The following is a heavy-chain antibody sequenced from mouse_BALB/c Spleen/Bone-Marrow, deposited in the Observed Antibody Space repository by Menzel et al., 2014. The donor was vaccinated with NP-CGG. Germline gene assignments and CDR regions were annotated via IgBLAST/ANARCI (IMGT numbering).Heavy chain of an antibody. J-gene: IGHJ3*01. CDR3: ARNRYDGAWFAY. Sequence: EVKLVESGPGLVKPSQSLSLTCTVTGYSITNDDAWNWIRQFPGKKLEWMGYISYSGSTSYNLSLKSRISITRDTSKNQFFLQLNSVTTEDTATYYCARNRYDGAWFAYWGQGTLVTVSA. CDR2: ISYSGST. D-gene: IGHD2-14*01. V-gene: IGHV3-2*02. CDR1: GYSITNDDA.